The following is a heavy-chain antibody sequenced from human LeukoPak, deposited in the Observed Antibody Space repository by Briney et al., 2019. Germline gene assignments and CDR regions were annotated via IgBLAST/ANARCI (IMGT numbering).Heavy chain of an antibody. V-gene: IGHV4-59*01. J-gene: IGHJ6*03. Sequence: PSETLSLTCTVSGGSISSYYWSWIRQPPGKGLEWIGHIYYSGSTNYNPTFKSRVTISVDTSKNQFSLKLSSVTAADTAVYYCARGLSGYSYGYNMDVWGKGTTVTVSS. CDR3: ARGLSGYSYGYNMDV. CDR2: IYYSGST. D-gene: IGHD5-18*01. CDR1: GGSISSYY.